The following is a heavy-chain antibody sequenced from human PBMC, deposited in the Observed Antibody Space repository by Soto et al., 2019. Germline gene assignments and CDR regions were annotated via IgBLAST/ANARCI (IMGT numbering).Heavy chain of an antibody. CDR2: IIPIFGTA. CDR3: ARGLSYYDFWSGYPPYYYYGMDV. CDR1: GGTFSSYA. D-gene: IGHD3-3*01. J-gene: IGHJ6*02. V-gene: IGHV1-69*13. Sequence: SVKVSCKASGGTFSSYAISWVRQAPGQGLEWMGGIIPIFGTANYAQKFQGRVTITADESTSTAYMELSSLRSEDTAVYYCARGLSYYDFWSGYPPYYYYGMDVCGQGTTVTVSS.